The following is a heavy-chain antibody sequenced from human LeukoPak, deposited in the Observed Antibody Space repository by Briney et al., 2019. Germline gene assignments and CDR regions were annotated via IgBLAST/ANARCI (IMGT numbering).Heavy chain of an antibody. Sequence: GGSLRLSCAASGFTFSSYGMHWVRQAPGKGLEWVAFIRYDGSNKYYADSVKGRFTISRDNSKNTLYLQMNSLRAEDTAVYYCAKETAYCSSTSCYAWFDPWGQGTLVTVSS. V-gene: IGHV3-30*02. D-gene: IGHD2-2*01. CDR3: AKETAYCSSTSCYAWFDP. CDR2: IRYDGSNK. J-gene: IGHJ5*02. CDR1: GFTFSSYG.